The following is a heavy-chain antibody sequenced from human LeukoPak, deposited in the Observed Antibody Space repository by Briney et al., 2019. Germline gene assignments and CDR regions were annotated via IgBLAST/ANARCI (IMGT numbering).Heavy chain of an antibody. Sequence: PSETLSLTCAVYGGSFSGYYWSWLRQPPGKGLEWIGEINHSGSTNYNPSLKNRVTISLDTSKNQFSLKLNSVTAADTAVYYCARSVDTSMVGDYWGQGTLVTVSS. CDR2: INHSGST. CDR3: ARSVDTSMVGDY. J-gene: IGHJ4*02. V-gene: IGHV4-34*01. CDR1: GGSFSGYY. D-gene: IGHD5-18*01.